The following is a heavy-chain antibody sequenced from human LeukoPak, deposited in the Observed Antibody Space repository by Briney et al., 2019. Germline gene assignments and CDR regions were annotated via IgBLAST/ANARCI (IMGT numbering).Heavy chain of an antibody. CDR3: ARDPGHYYDSSGYYDGDY. J-gene: IGHJ4*02. D-gene: IGHD3-22*01. V-gene: IGHV1-2*02. CDR1: GYTFTGYY. Sequence: GASVKLSCKASGYTFTGYYMHWVRQAPGQGLEWMGWINPNSGSTNYAEKFQGRVTMTRDTSISTAYMELSRLRSDDTAVYYCARDPGHYYDSSGYYDGDYWGQGTLVTVSS. CDR2: INPNSGST.